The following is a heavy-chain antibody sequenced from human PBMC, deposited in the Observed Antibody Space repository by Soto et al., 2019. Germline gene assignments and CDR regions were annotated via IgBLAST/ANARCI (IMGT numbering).Heavy chain of an antibody. V-gene: IGHV4-59*08. CDR2: IYYSGST. Sequence: QVQLQESGPGLVKPSETLSLTCTVSGGSISSYYWSWIRQPPGKGLEWIGYIYYSGSTNYNPSLKSRVTISVDTSKNQFSLKLSSVTAADTVVYYCARRGRLGDAFDIWGQGTMVTVSS. J-gene: IGHJ3*02. CDR3: ARRGRLGDAFDI. CDR1: GGSISSYY.